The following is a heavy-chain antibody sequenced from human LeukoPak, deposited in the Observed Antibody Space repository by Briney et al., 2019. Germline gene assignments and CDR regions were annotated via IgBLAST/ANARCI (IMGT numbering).Heavy chain of an antibody. CDR2: INSGGST. CDR3: ARGDYYDSSGYYSY. CDR1: GFTVSSNY. D-gene: IGHD3-22*01. V-gene: IGHV3-53*04. J-gene: IGHJ4*02. Sequence: PGGSLRLSCAASGFTVSSNYMSWVRQAPGKGLEWVSVINSGGSTYYADSVKGRFTISRHNSKNTLYLQMNSLRAEDTAVYYCARGDYYDSSGYYSYWGQGTLVTVSS.